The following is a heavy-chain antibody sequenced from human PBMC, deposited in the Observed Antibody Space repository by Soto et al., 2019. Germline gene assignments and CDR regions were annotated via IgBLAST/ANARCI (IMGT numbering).Heavy chain of an antibody. CDR1: GYSFTSYT. CDR2: INTGNDNT. D-gene: IGHD3-10*01. J-gene: IGHJ4*02. Sequence: ASVKVSCKTSGYSFTSYTIHWVRQAPGQRLEWMGWINTGNDNTKYSQKFQGRVTITRDTSASTAYMEVSSLTSEDTAVYYCERGYEFGESVDSWGQGNLVTVSP. CDR3: ERGYEFGESVDS. V-gene: IGHV1-3*04.